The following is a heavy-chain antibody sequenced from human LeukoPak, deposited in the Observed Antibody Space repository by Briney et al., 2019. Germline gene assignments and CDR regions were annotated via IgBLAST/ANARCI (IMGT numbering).Heavy chain of an antibody. Sequence: PGGLLRLSCAASGFTSSRHWMTWILHAPGKGLHCASNIKPDGSEIYYVDSVKGRFTISSDNAKISLYLQMNSPTAEDTAVYYCATSWYYHDSSGPGAFDIWGQGTMVTVSS. CDR3: ATSWYYHDSSGPGAFDI. J-gene: IGHJ3*02. V-gene: IGHV3-7*01. D-gene: IGHD3-22*01. CDR1: GFTSSRHW. CDR2: IKPDGSEI.